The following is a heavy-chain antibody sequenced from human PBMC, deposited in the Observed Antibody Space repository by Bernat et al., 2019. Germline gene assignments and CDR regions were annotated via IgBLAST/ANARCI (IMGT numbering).Heavy chain of an antibody. J-gene: IGHJ4*02. V-gene: IGHV3-21*01. Sequence: EVQLVESGGGLVKPGGSLRLSYAASGFTFSSYSMNWVRQAPGKGLEWVSTISSSSSYIYYADSVKSRFTITRDDAKNSLYLQINSLRAEDTAVYYCARGRDYVWGSYRTFDYWGQGTLVTVSS. CDR3: ARGRDYVWGSYRTFDY. D-gene: IGHD3-16*01. CDR1: GFTFSSYS. CDR2: ISSSSSYI.